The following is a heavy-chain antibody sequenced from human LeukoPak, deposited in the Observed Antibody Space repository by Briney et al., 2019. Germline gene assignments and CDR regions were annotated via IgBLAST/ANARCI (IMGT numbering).Heavy chain of an antibody. CDR3: TTSSAVAAPGY. Sequence: GGSLRLSCAASGFTFSSYAMSWVRQAPGKGLEWAGRIKSKTDGGTTDYAAPVKGRFTISRDDSKNTLYLQMNSLKTEDTAVYYCTTSSAVAAPGYWGQGTLVTVSS. V-gene: IGHV3-15*01. CDR1: GFTFSSYA. CDR2: IKSKTDGGTT. D-gene: IGHD6-19*01. J-gene: IGHJ4*02.